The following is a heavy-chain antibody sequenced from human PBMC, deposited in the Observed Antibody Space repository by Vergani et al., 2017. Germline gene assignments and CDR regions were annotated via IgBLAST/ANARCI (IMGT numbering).Heavy chain of an antibody. V-gene: IGHV3-30*18. J-gene: IGHJ4*02. CDR1: GFTFSSYG. CDR2: ISYDGSNK. CDR3: AKVGIAAAVDY. D-gene: IGHD6-13*01. Sequence: QVHLVESGGGVVQPGRSLTLSCAASGFTFSSYGMHWVRQAPGKGLEWVAVISYDGSNKYYADSVKGRFTISRDNSKNTLYLQMNSLRAEDTAVYYCAKVGIAAAVDYWGQGTLVTVSS.